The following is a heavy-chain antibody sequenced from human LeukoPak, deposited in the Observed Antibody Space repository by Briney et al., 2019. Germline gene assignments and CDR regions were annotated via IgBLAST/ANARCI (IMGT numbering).Heavy chain of an antibody. Sequence: SETLSLTCTVSGGSISSRSYYWGWIRQPPGKGLEWIGSIYYSGSTYYNPSLKSRVTISVDKSKNQFSLKLSSVTAADTAVYYCARDSGIAAAGTPRSWGQGTLVTVSS. CDR1: GGSISSRSYY. CDR2: IYYSGST. J-gene: IGHJ4*02. V-gene: IGHV4-39*07. D-gene: IGHD6-13*01. CDR3: ARDSGIAAAGTPRS.